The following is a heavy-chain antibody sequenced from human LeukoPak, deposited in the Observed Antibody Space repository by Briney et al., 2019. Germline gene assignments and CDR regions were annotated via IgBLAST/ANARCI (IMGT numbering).Heavy chain of an antibody. CDR1: GYGFTTYW. V-gene: IGHV5-51*01. D-gene: IGHD6-13*01. CDR2: IYPGDSDT. J-gene: IGHJ3*02. CDR3: ARPRDSSSWNAFDI. Sequence: PGESLQISCKGSGYGFTTYWIGWVRQMPGKGLEWVGIIYPGDSDTRYSPSSQGLVTISADKFISTAYLQWNSLKASDTAMYYCARPRDSSSWNAFDIWGQGTLVTVSS.